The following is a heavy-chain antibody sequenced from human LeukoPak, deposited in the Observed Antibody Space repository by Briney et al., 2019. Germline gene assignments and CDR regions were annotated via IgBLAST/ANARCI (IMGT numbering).Heavy chain of an antibody. J-gene: IGHJ4*02. CDR3: ARCSNTGIATRLLDY. Sequence: SETLSLTCAVYGGSFSGYYWSWIRQPPGKGLEWIGEINHSGSTNYNPSLKSRVTISVDTSKNQFSLKLSSVTAADTAVYYCARCSNTGIATRLLDYWGQGTLVTVSS. V-gene: IGHV4-34*01. CDR2: INHSGST. CDR1: GGSFSGYY. D-gene: IGHD6-6*01.